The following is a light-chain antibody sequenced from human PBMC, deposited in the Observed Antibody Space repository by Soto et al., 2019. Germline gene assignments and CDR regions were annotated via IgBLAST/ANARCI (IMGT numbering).Light chain of an antibody. J-gene: IGKJ5*01. CDR2: AAS. CDR1: QGISSY. Sequence: IRMTQSPSSFSASTGDRVTITCRASQGISSYLAWYQQKPGKAPKLLIYAASTLQSGVPSRFSGSGSGTDFTLTISCLQSEDFATYYCQQYNSYSITFGQGTRLEIK. V-gene: IGKV1-8*01. CDR3: QQYNSYSIT.